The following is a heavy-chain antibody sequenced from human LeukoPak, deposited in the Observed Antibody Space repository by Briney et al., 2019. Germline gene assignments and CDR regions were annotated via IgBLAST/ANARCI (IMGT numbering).Heavy chain of an antibody. D-gene: IGHD3-10*01. CDR3: ARVEEGYGSGRRENYYYYYMDV. V-gene: IGHV4-38-2*02. CDR2: IYHSGST. Sequence: SETLSLTCTVSGYSISGGYYWGWIRQPPGKGLEWIGSIYHSGSTYYNPSLKSRVTISVDTSKNHFSLKLSSVTAADTAVYYCARVEEGYGSGRRENYYYYYMDVWGKGTTVTISS. J-gene: IGHJ6*03. CDR1: GYSISGGYY.